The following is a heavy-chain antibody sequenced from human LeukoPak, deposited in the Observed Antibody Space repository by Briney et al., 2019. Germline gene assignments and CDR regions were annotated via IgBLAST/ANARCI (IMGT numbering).Heavy chain of an antibody. J-gene: IGHJ5*02. V-gene: IGHV4-38-2*02. D-gene: IGHD6-6*01. CDR3: AIDRLEELLAARRINWFDP. CDR1: GYSIRSGYY. CDR2: IYHSGST. Sequence: SETLSLTCTVSGYSIRSGYYWGWIRQPPGKGLEWIGSIYHSGSTYYNPSLKSRVTISVDTSKNQFSLKLSSVTAADTAVYYCAIDRLEELLAARRINWFDPWGQGTLVTVSS.